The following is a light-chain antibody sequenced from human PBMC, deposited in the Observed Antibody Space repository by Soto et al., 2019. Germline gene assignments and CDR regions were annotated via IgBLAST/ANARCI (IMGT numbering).Light chain of an antibody. CDR2: RDS. J-gene: IGLJ1*01. CDR1: NIGSKN. V-gene: IGLV3-9*01. Sequence: SYELTQPLSVSVALGQTARITCGGNNIGSKNVHWYQQKPGQAPVLVIYRDSNRPSGIPERFSGSNSGNTATLTISRAQAGDEADYYCQVWDSSTRPYVFGTGTKLTVL. CDR3: QVWDSSTRPYV.